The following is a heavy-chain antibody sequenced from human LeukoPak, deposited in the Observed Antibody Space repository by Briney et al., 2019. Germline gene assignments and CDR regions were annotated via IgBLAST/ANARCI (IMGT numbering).Heavy chain of an antibody. Sequence: ASVKVSCKASGYTFTSYGISWVRQAPGQGLEWMGWISTYSDNTKYAQKLQGRVTMTTDTSTTTAYMELRSLRSADTAVYYCARDKGSSSGKWFDPWGQGTLVTVSS. CDR2: ISTYSDNT. V-gene: IGHV1-18*01. D-gene: IGHD6-6*01. CDR1: GYTFTSYG. J-gene: IGHJ5*02. CDR3: ARDKGSSSGKWFDP.